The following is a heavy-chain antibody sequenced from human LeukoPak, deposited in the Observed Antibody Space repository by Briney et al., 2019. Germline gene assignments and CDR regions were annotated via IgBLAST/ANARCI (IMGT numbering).Heavy chain of an antibody. CDR1: GDSITNNNYY. V-gene: IGHV4-39*07. Sequence: SETLSLTCTVSGDSITNNNYYWGWIRQPPGKGLEWIGNIYYSGSTYYTPSLKSRVTISVDTSKNQFSLKLSSVIAADTAVYYCARGANPPMGLIDYWGQGTLVTVSS. CDR2: IYYSGST. CDR3: ARGANPPMGLIDY. D-gene: IGHD1-26*01. J-gene: IGHJ4*02.